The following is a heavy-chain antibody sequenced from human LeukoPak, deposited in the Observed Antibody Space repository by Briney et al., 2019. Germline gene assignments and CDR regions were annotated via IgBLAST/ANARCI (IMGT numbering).Heavy chain of an antibody. D-gene: IGHD6-13*01. J-gene: IGHJ4*02. CDR3: ASYRGYSSSYFDY. CDR2: IIPIFGTA. Sequence: ASVKASCKASGGTFSSYAISWVRQAPGQGLEWMGGIIPIFGTANYAQKFQGRVTITADESTSTAYMELSSLRSEDTAVYYCASYRGYSSSYFDYWGQGTLVTVSS. V-gene: IGHV1-69*13. CDR1: GGTFSSYA.